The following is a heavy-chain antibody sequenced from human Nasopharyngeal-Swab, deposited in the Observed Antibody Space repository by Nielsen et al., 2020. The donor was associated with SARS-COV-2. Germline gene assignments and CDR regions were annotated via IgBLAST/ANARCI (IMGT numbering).Heavy chain of an antibody. CDR2: ISGSGGST. Sequence: WIRQPPGKGLEWVSAISGSGGSTYYADFVKGRFTISRDNSKNTPYLQMNSLRAEDTAVYYCAKRSRLGEFPDYWGQGTLVTVSS. CDR3: AKRSRLGEFPDY. D-gene: IGHD3-10*01. V-gene: IGHV3-23*01. J-gene: IGHJ4*02.